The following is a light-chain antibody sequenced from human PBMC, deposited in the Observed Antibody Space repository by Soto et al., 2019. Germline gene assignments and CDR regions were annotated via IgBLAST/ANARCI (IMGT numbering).Light chain of an antibody. CDR1: SSNIGSNY. J-gene: IGLJ2*01. CDR3: SSYTTSSTLNVV. Sequence: QSVLTQPPSASGTPGQRVTISCSGSSSNIGSNYVYWYQQLPGTAPKLLIYSNNQRPSGVPDRFSGSKSGTSASLAISGLRSEDEADYYCSSYTTSSTLNVVFGGGTKVTVL. CDR2: SNN. V-gene: IGLV1-47*02.